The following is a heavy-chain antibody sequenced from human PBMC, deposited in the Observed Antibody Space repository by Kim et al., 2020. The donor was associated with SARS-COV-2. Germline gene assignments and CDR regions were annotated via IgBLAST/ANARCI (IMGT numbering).Heavy chain of an antibody. Sequence: YADSGKGRFTISRDNSKNTVYLQMNSLRVEDTAVYVCARDRGGTGAVFDYWGQGTLVTVSS. D-gene: IGHD3-16*01. V-gene: IGHV3-53*01. CDR3: ARDRGGTGAVFDY. J-gene: IGHJ4*02.